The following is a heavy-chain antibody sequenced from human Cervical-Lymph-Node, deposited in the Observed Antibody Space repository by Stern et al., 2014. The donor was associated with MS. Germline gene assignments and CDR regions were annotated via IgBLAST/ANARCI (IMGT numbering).Heavy chain of an antibody. V-gene: IGHV1-69*06. J-gene: IGHJ5*02. D-gene: IGHD3-10*01. CDR2: IIHGLGTT. CDR1: RETFSHYA. CDR3: ARDHGDYGSGSEDSWFDP. Sequence: VKLVEYGDEVKKPGSSVKVSWKAYRETFSHYALSWVREGTENGVEWMGGIIHGLGTTSYAPKFQGRITISADISTNTLYLDLTSLRSEDTAVYFCARDHGDYGSGSEDSWFDPWGQGTLVTVSS.